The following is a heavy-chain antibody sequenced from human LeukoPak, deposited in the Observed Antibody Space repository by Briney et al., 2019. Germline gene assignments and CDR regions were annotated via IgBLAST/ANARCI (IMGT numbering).Heavy chain of an antibody. CDR3: VRGSSGWPYYFDY. Sequence: ASVKVSCKASGYTFTSYDINWVRQATGQGLEWMGWMNFNSGNTDYAQKFQGRVTITGDTSITTAYMELSSLRSEDTAVYYCVRGSSGWPYYFDYWGQGTLVSVSS. CDR1: GYTFTSYD. D-gene: IGHD6-19*01. CDR2: MNFNSGNT. V-gene: IGHV1-8*03. J-gene: IGHJ4*02.